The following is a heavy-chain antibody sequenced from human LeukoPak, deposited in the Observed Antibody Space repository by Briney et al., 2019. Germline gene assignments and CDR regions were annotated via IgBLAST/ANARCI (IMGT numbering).Heavy chain of an antibody. CDR2: IRYDGSNK. CDR1: GFTFNSYG. V-gene: IGHV3-30*02. Sequence: PGGSLRLSCAASGFTFNSYGMHWVRQAPGKGLEWVAFIRYDGSNKYYADSVKGRFTISRDNSKNTLYLQMNSLRAEDTAVYYCGYSSGWGVRAVIDYWGQGTLVTVSS. J-gene: IGHJ4*02. D-gene: IGHD6-19*01. CDR3: GYSSGWGVRAVIDY.